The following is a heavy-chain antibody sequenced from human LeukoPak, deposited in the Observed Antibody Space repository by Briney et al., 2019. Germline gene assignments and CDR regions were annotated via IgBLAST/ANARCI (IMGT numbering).Heavy chain of an antibody. CDR3: ARGLRYCSSTSCSAYRWDY. D-gene: IGHD2-2*01. CDR1: GESFSGYY. CDR2: INLSGST. Sequence: SETLSLTCAVYGESFSGYYWSCIRQPPGKGLEWVGEINLSGSTNYNPSLNGRVTISVDTSKNQSSLKLSSVTAADTAVYYCARGLRYCSSTSCSAYRWDYWGQGKLVTVSS. V-gene: IGHV4-34*01. J-gene: IGHJ4*02.